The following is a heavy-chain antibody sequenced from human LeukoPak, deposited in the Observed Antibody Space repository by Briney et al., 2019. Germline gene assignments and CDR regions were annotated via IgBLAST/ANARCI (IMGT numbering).Heavy chain of an antibody. Sequence: ASVKVSCKASGGTFSSYAISWVRQAPGQGLEWMGGIIPIFGTANYAQKFQGRVTITADESTSTAYMELSSLRSEDTAVYYCARLRAAARLNWFDPWGQGTLVTVSS. CDR3: ARLRAAARLNWFDP. J-gene: IGHJ5*02. CDR2: IIPIFGTA. V-gene: IGHV1-69*01. CDR1: GGTFSSYA. D-gene: IGHD6-6*01.